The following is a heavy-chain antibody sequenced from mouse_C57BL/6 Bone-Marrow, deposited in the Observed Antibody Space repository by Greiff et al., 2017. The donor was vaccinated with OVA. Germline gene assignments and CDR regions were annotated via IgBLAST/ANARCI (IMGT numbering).Heavy chain of an antibody. Sequence: EVQLQQSGAELVKPGASVKLSCTASGFNIKDYYMHWVKQRTEQGLEWIGRIDPEDGETKYAPKFQGKATITADTSSNTAYLQLSSLTSEDTAVYYCASMVTEYYFDYWGQGTTLTVSS. J-gene: IGHJ2*01. D-gene: IGHD2-2*01. V-gene: IGHV14-2*01. CDR3: ASMVTEYYFDY. CDR1: GFNIKDYY. CDR2: IDPEDGET.